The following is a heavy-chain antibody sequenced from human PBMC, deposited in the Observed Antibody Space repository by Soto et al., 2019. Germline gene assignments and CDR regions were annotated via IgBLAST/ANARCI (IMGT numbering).Heavy chain of an antibody. CDR1: ELTVSRNY. CDR2: VDRGGSR. J-gene: IGHJ6*02. D-gene: IGHD6-19*01. CDR3: AREIAVADPSGFYYYGMDV. Sequence: GGSLRLSCEASELTVSRNYMSWVRQAPGQGLEWVSVVDRGGSRYYADSVQGRFTISRDNAKNTLYLHMNSLRAEDTAVYYCAREIAVADPSGFYYYGMDVWGQGTTVTVSS. V-gene: IGHV3-53*01.